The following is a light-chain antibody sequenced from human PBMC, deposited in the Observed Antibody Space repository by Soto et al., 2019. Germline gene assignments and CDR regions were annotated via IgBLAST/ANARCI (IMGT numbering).Light chain of an antibody. CDR2: DDS. CDR3: SSKRSSTRG. V-gene: IGLV2-14*03. Sequence: QSALTQPASVSGSPGQSITISCTETFSDLGDYNYVSWYQQHPGKAPKLIIYDDSNRPSGVSNRFSGSKSGNTASLTISGLQAEYEADYFCSSKRSSTRGFRTGTKLTVL. J-gene: IGLJ1*01. CDR1: FSDLGDYNY.